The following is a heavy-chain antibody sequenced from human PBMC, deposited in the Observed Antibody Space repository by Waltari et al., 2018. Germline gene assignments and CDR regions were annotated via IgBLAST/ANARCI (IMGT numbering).Heavy chain of an antibody. V-gene: IGHV3-23*04. CDR2: SSEGGVYP. CDR1: GFTSFNYF. D-gene: IGHD2-21*01. Sequence: EVQLEESGGGLVQPGGSLRLSCAASGFTSFNYFLSWVRQAPGKVLEWISASSEGGVYPYYADSVEGRFTISRDSSKNTIYLQMNSLRVEDTALYYCAKGFEDLLPFDHWGQGTQVTVSS. J-gene: IGHJ4*02. CDR3: AKGFEDLLPFDH.